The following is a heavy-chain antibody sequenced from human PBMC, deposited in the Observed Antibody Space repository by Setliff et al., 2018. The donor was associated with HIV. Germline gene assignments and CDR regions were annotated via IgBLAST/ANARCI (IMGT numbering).Heavy chain of an antibody. CDR2: IYSSGST. J-gene: IGHJ6*03. V-gene: IGHV4-61*02. CDR1: GGSISSGIHY. Sequence: SETLSLTCTVSGGSISSGIHYWNWVRQSAGKGLEWIGRIYSSGSTNYNPSLNSRVSISVDTSKNQFSLKLNSVAAADTAVYFCARDKGGTYDGMFYYYYMDAWGKGTTVTVSS. CDR3: ARDKGGTYDGMFYYYYMDA. D-gene: IGHD1-26*01.